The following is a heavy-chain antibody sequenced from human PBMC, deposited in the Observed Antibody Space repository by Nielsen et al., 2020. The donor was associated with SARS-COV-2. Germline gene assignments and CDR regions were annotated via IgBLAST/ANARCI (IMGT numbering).Heavy chain of an antibody. CDR3: ARDIVVVPAAKFQVRYYYGMDV. Sequence: GESLKISCAASGFTFSSYAMYWVRQAPGKGLEWVAVISYDGSNKYYADSVKGRFTISRDNSKNTLYLQMNSLRAEDTAVYYCARDIVVVPAAKFQVRYYYGMDVWGQGTTVTVSS. V-gene: IGHV3-30-3*01. CDR2: ISYDGSNK. D-gene: IGHD2-2*01. J-gene: IGHJ6*02. CDR1: GFTFSSYA.